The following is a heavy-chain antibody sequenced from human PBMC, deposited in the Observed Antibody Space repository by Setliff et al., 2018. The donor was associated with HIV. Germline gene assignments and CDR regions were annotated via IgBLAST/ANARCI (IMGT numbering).Heavy chain of an antibody. V-gene: IGHV5-51*01. Sequence: PGESLKISCKGSGYSFTSYWIGWVRQMPGKGLEWMGIIYPGDSDTRYSPSFQGQVTITADESTSTGYMELSILRSEDTAVYYCARPAAPVTGHSYHYGMDVWGQGTTVTVSS. J-gene: IGHJ6*02. CDR3: ARPAAPVTGHSYHYGMDV. D-gene: IGHD6-19*01. CDR2: IYPGDSDT. CDR1: GYSFTSYW.